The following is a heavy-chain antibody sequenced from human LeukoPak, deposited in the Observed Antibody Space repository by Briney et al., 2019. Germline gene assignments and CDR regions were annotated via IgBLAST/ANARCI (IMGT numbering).Heavy chain of an antibody. J-gene: IGHJ4*02. CDR2: INHSGST. CDR1: GGSFSGCY. V-gene: IGHV4-34*01. Sequence: PSETLSLTCAVYGGSFSGCYWSWIRQPPGKGLEWIGEINHSGSTNYNPSLKSRVTISVDTSKNQFSLKLSSVTAADTAVYYCARTRGPPLDWGQGTLVTVSS. CDR3: ARTRGPPLD. D-gene: IGHD1-14*01.